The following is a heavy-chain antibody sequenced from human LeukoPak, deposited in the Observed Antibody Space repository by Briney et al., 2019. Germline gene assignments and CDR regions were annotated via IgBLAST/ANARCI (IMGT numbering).Heavy chain of an antibody. J-gene: IGHJ3*01. D-gene: IGHD6-13*01. CDR1: GFTFSNYG. CDR2: IKYDGSEK. CDR3: ARDIEGPGIAFDL. Sequence: GWSLTLSCTASGFTFSNYGLNWVRQAPGKGVAWVANIKYDGSEKYYVDSVKGRFTISRDNAKNSLYLQMNSLRAEDTAVYYCARDIEGPGIAFDLWGQGTMLTVSS. V-gene: IGHV3-7*04.